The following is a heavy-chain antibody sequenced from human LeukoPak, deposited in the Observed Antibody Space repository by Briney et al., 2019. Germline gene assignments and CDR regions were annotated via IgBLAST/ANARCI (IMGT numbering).Heavy chain of an antibody. Sequence: GGSLRLSCAASGFSVSNSYMNWVRQAPGKKLEWVSLIYTGGSTYYADSVKGRFTISRDSSKNTLYLQMDSLRAEDSAVYYCARDLFVYDYIWGSYPIIAWGQGTVVTVSS. CDR3: ARDLFVYDYIWGSYPIIA. CDR2: IYTGGST. J-gene: IGHJ5*02. V-gene: IGHV3-66*01. D-gene: IGHD3-16*02. CDR1: GFSVSNSY.